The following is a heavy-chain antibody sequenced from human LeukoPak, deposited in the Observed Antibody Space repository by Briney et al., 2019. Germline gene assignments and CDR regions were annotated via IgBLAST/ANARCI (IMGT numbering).Heavy chain of an antibody. Sequence: GGSLRLSCAASGFTFSSYSMNWVRQAPGKGLEWVSYISSSSSTIYYADSVKGRFTISRDNAKNSLYLQMNSLRAEDTAVYYCARDSEIPIVGATTAELDYWGQGTLVTVSS. V-gene: IGHV3-48*04. CDR1: GFTFSSYS. D-gene: IGHD1-26*01. CDR2: ISSSSSTI. CDR3: ARDSEIPIVGATTAELDY. J-gene: IGHJ4*02.